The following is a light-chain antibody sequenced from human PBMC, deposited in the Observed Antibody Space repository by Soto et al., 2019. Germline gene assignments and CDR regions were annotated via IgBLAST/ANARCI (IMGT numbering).Light chain of an antibody. V-gene: IGKV1-5*01. CDR1: QSMNSW. CDR3: LRYNAFSQT. Sequence: DIQLTQSPSTLSASVGDRVTITCRASQSMNSWLAWYQQKPGEAPKVLIYDSSSLEIGVPSRFSGRGSGTEFTLTIGSLQPEDFATYYCLRYNAFSQTFGQGTKVEI. CDR2: DSS. J-gene: IGKJ1*01.